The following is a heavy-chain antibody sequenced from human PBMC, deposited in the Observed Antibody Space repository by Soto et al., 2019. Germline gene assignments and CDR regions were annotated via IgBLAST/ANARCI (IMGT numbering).Heavy chain of an antibody. J-gene: IGHJ4*02. CDR3: ARDRLWYYDSSGSFDY. CDR2: INAGNGNT. V-gene: IGHV1-3*01. D-gene: IGHD3-22*01. CDR1: GYTLTSYA. Sequence: GVSVKVSCKASGYTLTSYAMHWVRQAQKQRLEWMAWINAGNGNTKYSQKFQGRVTITRDTSASTAYMDLNSLRVEDTAVYYCARDRLWYYDSSGSFDYWGQGTLVTVSS.